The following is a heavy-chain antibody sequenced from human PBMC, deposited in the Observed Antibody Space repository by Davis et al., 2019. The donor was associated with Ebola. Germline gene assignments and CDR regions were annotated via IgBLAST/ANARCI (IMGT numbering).Heavy chain of an antibody. Sequence: SMKGRFTISRDNARNSLYLQMNSLRAEDTAVYFCARDPDYDGSGYNLFDFWGQGTLVTVSS. J-gene: IGHJ4*02. D-gene: IGHD3-22*01. CDR3: ARDPDYDGSGYNLFDF. V-gene: IGHV3-21*01.